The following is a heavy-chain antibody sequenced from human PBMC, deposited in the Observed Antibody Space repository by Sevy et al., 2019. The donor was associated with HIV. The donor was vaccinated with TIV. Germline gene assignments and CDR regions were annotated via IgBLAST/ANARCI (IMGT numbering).Heavy chain of an antibody. Sequence: SGPTLVNPTQTLTLTCTFSGFSLSTSGVGVGWIRQPPGKALEWLALIYWNDDKRYSPSLKSRLTIPKDTSKNQVVLTMTYMDPVDTATYYCARTYYYDSSGYYPGWFDPWGQGTLVTVSS. CDR3: ARTYYYDSSGYYPGWFDP. V-gene: IGHV2-5*01. CDR1: GFSLSTSGVG. D-gene: IGHD3-22*01. J-gene: IGHJ5*02. CDR2: IYWNDDK.